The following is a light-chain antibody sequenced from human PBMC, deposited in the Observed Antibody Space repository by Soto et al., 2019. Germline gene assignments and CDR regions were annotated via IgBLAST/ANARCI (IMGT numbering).Light chain of an antibody. CDR3: QHYNSYSEA. V-gene: IGKV1-5*03. CDR1: QTISSW. J-gene: IGKJ1*01. Sequence: IQMSQSPSNLCASIGDRVSTTWRASQTISSWLAWYQQKPGKAPKLLIYKASTLKSGVPSRFSGSGSGTEFTLIISSLQPDDFATYYCQHYNSYSEAFGQGTKVDI. CDR2: KAS.